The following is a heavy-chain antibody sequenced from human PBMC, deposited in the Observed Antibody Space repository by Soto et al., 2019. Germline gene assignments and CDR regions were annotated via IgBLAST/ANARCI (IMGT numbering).Heavy chain of an antibody. CDR2: ISYDGSKK. Sequence: QARLVESGGGVVQPGRSLRLSCEASGLTFSAYGMHWVRQAPGKGLEWVATISYDGSKKYFGDSVKGRLTISRDNSKSILYLEINSLRTEDTAVYYCAKASHCNKGRCSLGLIGDRAFDIWGQGTMVTVSS. CDR3: AKASHCNKGRCSLGLIGDRAFDI. V-gene: IGHV3-30*18. CDR1: GLTFSAYG. J-gene: IGHJ3*02. D-gene: IGHD2-8*01.